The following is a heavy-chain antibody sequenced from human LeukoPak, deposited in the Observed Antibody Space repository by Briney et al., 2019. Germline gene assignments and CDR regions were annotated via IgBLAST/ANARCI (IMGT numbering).Heavy chain of an antibody. V-gene: IGHV3-74*01. CDR1: GFALRTYW. D-gene: IGHD3-10*01. CDR2: INSDGTST. CDR3: TRAGSGSSYDP. J-gene: IGHJ5*02. Sequence: PGGSLRLSCAASGFALRTYWMHWVRQAPGKGLVWVSLINSDGTSTIYADSVKGRFTISRDTAKNTLYLEMNRLRADDTAVYYCTRAGSGSSYDPWGQGTLVTVSS.